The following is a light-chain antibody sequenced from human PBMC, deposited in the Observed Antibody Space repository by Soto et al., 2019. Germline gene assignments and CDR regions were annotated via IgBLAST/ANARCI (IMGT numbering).Light chain of an antibody. CDR2: SNN. CDR3: ASYGGSKGGVV. CDR1: SSNIGSNT. V-gene: IGLV1-44*01. Sequence: QSVLTQPPSASGTPGQRVTISCSGSSSNIGSNTVTWYQQLPGTAPKLLIYSNNQRPSGVPDRFSGSKSGTSASLAISGLQSEDEADYYCASYGGSKGGVVFGGGTKLTVL. J-gene: IGLJ2*01.